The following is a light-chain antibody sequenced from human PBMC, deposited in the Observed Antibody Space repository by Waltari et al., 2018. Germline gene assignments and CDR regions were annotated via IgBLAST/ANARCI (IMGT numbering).Light chain of an antibody. V-gene: IGLV4-69*01. CDR1: SGHYSNV. J-gene: IGLJ3*02. CDR3: QTGGHGTWV. CDR2: VNSDGSH. Sequence: QLVLTQSPSASASLGASITLTCTLSSGHYSNVIAWLQQLPEKGPRYLMKVNSDGSHSRGNEIPDRLSGSSSGAERYLTISSLQSEDEADYYCQTGGHGTWVFGGGTKLTVL.